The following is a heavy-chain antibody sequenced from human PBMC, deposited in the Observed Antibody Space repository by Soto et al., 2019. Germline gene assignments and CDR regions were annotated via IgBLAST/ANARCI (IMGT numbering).Heavy chain of an antibody. CDR2: INHSGST. Sequence: SETLSLTCAVYGGSFSGYYWSWIRQPPGKGLEWIGEINHSGSTNYNPSLKSRVTISVDTSKNQFSLKLSSVTAADTAVYYCAREGPDFWSGYVDYWGQGTLVTVSS. D-gene: IGHD3-3*01. V-gene: IGHV4-34*01. CDR1: GGSFSGYY. CDR3: AREGPDFWSGYVDY. J-gene: IGHJ4*02.